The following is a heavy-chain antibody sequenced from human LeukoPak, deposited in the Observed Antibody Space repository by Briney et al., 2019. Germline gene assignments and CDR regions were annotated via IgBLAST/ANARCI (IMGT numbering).Heavy chain of an antibody. D-gene: IGHD3-10*01. CDR1: GFTFSDYY. CDR3: AVDYYGSGSPPDY. Sequence: PGGSLRLSCAASGFTFSDYYMSWIRQAPGKGLEWVSYISSSSSYTNYADSVKGRITISRDNAKNSLYLQMNSLRAEDTAVYYCAVDYYGSGSPPDYWGQGTLVTVSS. CDR2: ISSSSSYT. V-gene: IGHV3-11*06. J-gene: IGHJ4*02.